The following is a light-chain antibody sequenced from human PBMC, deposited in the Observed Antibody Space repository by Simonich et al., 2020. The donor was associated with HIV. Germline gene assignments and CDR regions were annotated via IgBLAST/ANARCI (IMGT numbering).Light chain of an antibody. CDR1: QDIKNY. Sequence: DIQMTQSPSSLSASVGDRVTLTCQASQDIKNYLNWYQQKPGKAPNLLIYGSSNLETGVPSRLSGGGSGTDFTFTISSLQPEDIGTNYCQQYDNRPWTFGQGTQVEIK. J-gene: IGKJ1*01. CDR3: QQYDNRPWT. V-gene: IGKV1-33*01. CDR2: GSS.